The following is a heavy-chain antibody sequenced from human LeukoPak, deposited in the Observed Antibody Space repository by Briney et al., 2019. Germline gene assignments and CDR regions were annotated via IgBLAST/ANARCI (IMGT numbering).Heavy chain of an antibody. J-gene: IGHJ4*02. V-gene: IGHV3-53*01. Sequence: PGGSPRLSCAATGFTVSSNFMAWVRQAPGKGLEWVSVIYGGGSTFYADSVKGRFTISRDNSKNTMYLQMNSLRAEDTAVYYCAKGSSWSTRYFHYWGQGTLVTVSS. CDR1: GFTVSSNF. CDR3: AKGSSWSTRYFHY. D-gene: IGHD6-13*01. CDR2: IYGGGST.